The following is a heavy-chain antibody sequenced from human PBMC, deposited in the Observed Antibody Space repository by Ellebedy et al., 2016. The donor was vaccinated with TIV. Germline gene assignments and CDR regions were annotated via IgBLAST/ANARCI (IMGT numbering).Heavy chain of an antibody. CDR3: ARGLARDY. CDR2: ITHSGST. J-gene: IGHJ4*02. Sequence: MPGGSLRLSCAVYGGSFSGYYWSWIRQPPGKGLEWIGEITHSGSTNYNPSLKSRVTISVGTSKNQFSLNLSSVTAADTAVYYCARGLARDYWGQGTLVTVSS. V-gene: IGHV4-34*01. CDR1: GGSFSGYY.